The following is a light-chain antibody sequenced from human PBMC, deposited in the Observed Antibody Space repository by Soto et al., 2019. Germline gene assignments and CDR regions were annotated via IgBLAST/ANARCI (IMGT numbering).Light chain of an antibody. CDR3: QQAYSFPIT. CDR2: AAS. Sequence: DIQMTHSPFILSATVGDRVNITCRASQSILTWLAWYQQKPGKAPKLLIYAASSLQSGVPSRFSGSGSGTDFTLTINSLQPEDFATYYCQQAYSFPITFGQGTRLEIK. V-gene: IGKV1-12*01. J-gene: IGKJ5*01. CDR1: QSILTW.